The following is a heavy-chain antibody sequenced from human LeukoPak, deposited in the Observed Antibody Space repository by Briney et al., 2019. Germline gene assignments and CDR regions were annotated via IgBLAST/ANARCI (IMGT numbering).Heavy chain of an antibody. V-gene: IGHV4-59*05. CDR2: IYYSGST. D-gene: IGHD3-10*01. J-gene: IGHJ4*02. CDR1: GGSISSYY. CDR3: ARLDSLWFGELLMSF. Sequence: TPSETLSLTCTVSGGSISSYYWSWIRQPPGKGLEWIGSIYYSGSTYYNPSLKSRVTISVDTSKNQFSLKLSSVTAADTAVYYCARLDSLWFGELLMSFWGQGTLVTVSS.